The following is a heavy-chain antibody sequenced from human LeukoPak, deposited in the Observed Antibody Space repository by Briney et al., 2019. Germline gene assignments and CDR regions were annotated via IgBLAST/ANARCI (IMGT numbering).Heavy chain of an antibody. D-gene: IGHD4-17*01. V-gene: IGHV3-11*01. J-gene: IGHJ6*02. CDR3: ARDSASTTVRDYYYYGMDV. CDR1: GFTFSDYY. CDR2: ISSSGSTI. Sequence: GGSLRLSCAASGFTFSDYYMSWIRQAPGKGLEWVSYISSSGSTIYYADSVKGRFTISRDNAKNSLYLQMNSLRAEDTAVYYCARDSASTTVRDYYYYGMDVWGQGTTVTVSS.